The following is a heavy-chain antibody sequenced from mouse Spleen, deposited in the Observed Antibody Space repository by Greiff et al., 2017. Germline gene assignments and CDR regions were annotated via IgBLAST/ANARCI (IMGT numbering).Heavy chain of an antibody. CDR1: GFSLTNYA. CDR2: IWSDGST. CDR3: ARIGNYVGWYFDV. D-gene: IGHD2-1*01. J-gene: IGHJ1*01. Sequence: VMLVESGPGLVAPSQSLSITCTVSGFSLTNYAVHWVRQSPGKGLEWLGVIWSDGSTDYNAAFISRLSISKDNSKSQVFFKMNSLQADDTAIYYCARIGNYVGWYFDVWGAGTTVTVSS. V-gene: IGHV2-4-1*01.